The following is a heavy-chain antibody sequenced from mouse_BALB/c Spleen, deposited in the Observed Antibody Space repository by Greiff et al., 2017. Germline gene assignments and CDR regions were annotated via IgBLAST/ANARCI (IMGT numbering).Heavy chain of an antibody. CDR1: GYSITSDYA. V-gene: IGHV3-2*02. CDR2: ISYSGST. D-gene: IGHD2-1*01. Sequence: DVKLVESGPGLVKPSQSLSLTCTVTGYSITSDYAWNWIRQFPGNKLEWMGYISYSGSTSYNPSLKSRISITRDTSKNQFFLQLNSVTTEDTATYYCAKTGGKREYWGQGTLVTVSA. CDR3: AKTGGKREY. J-gene: IGHJ3*01.